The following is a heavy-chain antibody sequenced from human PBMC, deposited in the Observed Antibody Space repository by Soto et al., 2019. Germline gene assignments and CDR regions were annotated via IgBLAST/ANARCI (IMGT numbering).Heavy chain of an antibody. J-gene: IGHJ6*02. CDR3: ARTFSSSPAYYYGMDV. V-gene: IGHV1-69*06. CDR2: IIPIFGTA. Sequence: GASVKVSCKASGGTFSSYAISWLRQAPGQGLEWMGGIIPIFGTANYAQKFQGRVTITADKSTSTAYMELSSLRSEDTAVYYCARTFSSSPAYYYGMDVWGQGTTVTVSS. CDR1: GGTFSSYA. D-gene: IGHD6-6*01.